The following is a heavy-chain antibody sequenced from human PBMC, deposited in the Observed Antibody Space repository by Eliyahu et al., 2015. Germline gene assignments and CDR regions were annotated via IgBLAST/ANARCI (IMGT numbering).Heavy chain of an antibody. J-gene: IGHJ6*02. D-gene: IGHD3-10*01. CDR3: AREEITLVRGVILTLGVDV. V-gene: IGHV1-18*01. Sequence: QVQMVQSGAEXKKPGASVKVSCKTSGYTFTDYAIPWVRXAPGXGLEWMGWTSTYNGDTNYAQNFQGRVTMTTDTSTSTAYMELRSLRSDDTAIYYCAREEITLVRGVILTLGVDVWGQGTTVTVSS. CDR1: GYTFTDYA. CDR2: TSTYNGDT.